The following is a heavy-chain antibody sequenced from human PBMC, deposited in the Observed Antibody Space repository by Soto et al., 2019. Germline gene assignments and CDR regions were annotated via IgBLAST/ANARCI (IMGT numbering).Heavy chain of an antibody. V-gene: IGHV3-53*01. CDR2: IYSGGST. CDR3: ARVSDFWSGYPQN. J-gene: IGHJ4*02. D-gene: IGHD3-3*01. Sequence: PGGSLRLSCAASGFTVSSNYMSWVRQAPGKGLEWVSLIYSGGSTHYAESVKGRFTISRDNSKNTLYLQMNSLRAEDTAVYYCARVSDFWSGYPQNWGQGTLVTAPQ. CDR1: GFTVSSNY.